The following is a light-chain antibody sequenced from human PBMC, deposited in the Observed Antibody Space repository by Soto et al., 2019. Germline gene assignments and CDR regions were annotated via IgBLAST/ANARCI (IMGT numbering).Light chain of an antibody. CDR1: QSLVHSNGNTY. Sequence: DVVMTQSPLSLPVTLGQPASISCRSSQSLVHSNGNTYLHGFQPRPAQSPSRLIYRVSNRDSGVPDRFSGSGSGTDFTLKISSVEAEDVGVYYCMQGTHWPPYTFGQGTKLEIK. J-gene: IGKJ2*01. V-gene: IGKV2-30*02. CDR3: MQGTHWPPYT. CDR2: RVS.